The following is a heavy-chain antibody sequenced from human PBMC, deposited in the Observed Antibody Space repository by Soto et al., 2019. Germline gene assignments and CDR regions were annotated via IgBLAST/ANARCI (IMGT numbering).Heavy chain of an antibody. D-gene: IGHD3-9*01. CDR1: GYSLTSYW. CDR3: ARLRYFDWSTSYGMDV. CDR2: IDPSDSYT. V-gene: IGHV5-10-1*01. J-gene: IGHJ6*02. Sequence: GESLKISCKGSGYSLTSYWISWVRQMPGKGLEWMGRIDPSDSYTNYSPSFQGHVTISADKSISTAYLQWSSLKASDTAMYYCARLRYFDWSTSYGMDVWGQVTTVTVSS.